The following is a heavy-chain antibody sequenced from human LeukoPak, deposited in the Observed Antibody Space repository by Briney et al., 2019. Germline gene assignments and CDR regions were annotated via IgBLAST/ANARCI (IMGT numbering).Heavy chain of an antibody. V-gene: IGHV3-21*04. CDR3: AKDISTTVTVGYFQH. CDR1: GFTFSSYS. Sequence: PGGSLRLSCAASGFTFSSYSMNWVRQAPGKGLEWVSSISSSSTYIYYVDSVKGRFTISRDDARNSLYLQMNSLRAEDTALYYCAKDISTTVTVGYFQHWGQGTLVTVSS. J-gene: IGHJ1*01. CDR2: ISSSSTYI. D-gene: IGHD4-17*01.